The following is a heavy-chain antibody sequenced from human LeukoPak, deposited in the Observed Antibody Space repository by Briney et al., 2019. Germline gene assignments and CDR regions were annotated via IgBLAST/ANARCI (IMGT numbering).Heavy chain of an antibody. CDR3: ARDPNYAGSGLYFDF. CDR1: GFTFSSYS. Sequence: GGSLRLSCAASGFTFSSYSMNGVRRAPGKGLEWVSCISSTSRTKYYTESVRGRFTISRDNAKNSLDLQMNDLRADDTAMYYCARDPNYAGSGLYFDFWGQGALVTVSS. D-gene: IGHD3-10*01. CDR2: ISSTSRTK. J-gene: IGHJ4*02. V-gene: IGHV3-48*04.